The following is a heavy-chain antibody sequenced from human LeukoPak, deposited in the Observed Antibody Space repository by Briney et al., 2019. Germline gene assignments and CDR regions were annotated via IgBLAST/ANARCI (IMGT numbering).Heavy chain of an antibody. V-gene: IGHV3-30*18. CDR1: RFTFRNYG. CDR2: ISYDGSNK. CDR3: AKGGVLWFGELLPHYYFDY. Sequence: PGGSLRLSCAASRFTFRNYGMHWVRQAPGKGLEWVAVISYDGSNKYYADSVKGRFTISRDNSKNTLYLQMNSLRAEDTAVYYCAKGGVLWFGELLPHYYFDYWGQGTLVTVSS. D-gene: IGHD3-10*01. J-gene: IGHJ4*02.